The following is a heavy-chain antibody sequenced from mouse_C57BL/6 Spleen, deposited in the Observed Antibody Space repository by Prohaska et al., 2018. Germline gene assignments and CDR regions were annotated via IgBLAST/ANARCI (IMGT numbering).Heavy chain of an antibody. J-gene: IGHJ4*01. CDR3: AKKEMDY. CDR2: LWSGGST. Sequence: QVQLKQSGTGLVQPSQSLSITCTVSGFSLTSYGVHWVRQPPGKGLVWWGVLWSGGSTDYNAAFISRLSISKYNSKSQVFFKMNSLQADDTAIYYCAKKEMDYWGQGTSVTVSS. CDR1: GFSLTSYG. V-gene: IGHV2-4*01.